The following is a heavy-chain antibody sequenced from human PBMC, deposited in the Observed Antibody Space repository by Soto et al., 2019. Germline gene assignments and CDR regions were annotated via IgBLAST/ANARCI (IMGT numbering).Heavy chain of an antibody. V-gene: IGHV1-18*01. CDR3: ARVVPGAEAWFGP. CDR2: ISLYSDGT. J-gene: IGHJ5*02. D-gene: IGHD2-2*01. CDR1: GYTFSNYG. Sequence: QVPLVQSGGEVKRPGASVKVSCKTSGYTFSNYGITWVRQAPGQPLEWLGWISLYSDGTNYAQKFQGRVSMTTDTSTTTAYMELRSLRPDDTAVYYCARVVPGAEAWFGPSGQGTLVTVSS.